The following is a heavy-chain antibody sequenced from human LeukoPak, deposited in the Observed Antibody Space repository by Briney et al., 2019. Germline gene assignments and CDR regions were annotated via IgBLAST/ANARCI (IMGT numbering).Heavy chain of an antibody. V-gene: IGHV4-59*08. CDR1: GGSISTYY. CDR3: ARHYKSTRTTVFDY. Sequence: PSETLSLTCTVSGGSISTYYWSWIRQPPGKGLEWIGYIYNNGINNYNPSLRSRVTISIDTSKNQFSLRLSSVSAADTAVYYCARHYKSTRTTVFDYWGQGTLVTVSA. J-gene: IGHJ4*02. CDR2: IYNNGIN. D-gene: IGHD4-11*01.